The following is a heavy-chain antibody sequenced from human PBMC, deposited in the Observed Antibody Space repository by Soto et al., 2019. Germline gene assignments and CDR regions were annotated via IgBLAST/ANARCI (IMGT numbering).Heavy chain of an antibody. J-gene: IGHJ6*02. CDR1: GGTFSSYA. Sequence: ASLKVSCKASGGTFSSYAISWVRQAPGQGLEWMGGIIPIFGTANYAQKFQGRVTITADESTSTAYMELSSVRSEDTAVYYCARAEGYCSGGSCYYYGMDVWGQGTTVTVPS. D-gene: IGHD2-15*01. V-gene: IGHV1-69*13. CDR2: IIPIFGTA. CDR3: ARAEGYCSGGSCYYYGMDV.